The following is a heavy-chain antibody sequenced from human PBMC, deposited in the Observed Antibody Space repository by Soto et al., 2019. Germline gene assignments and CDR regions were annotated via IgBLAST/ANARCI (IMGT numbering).Heavy chain of an antibody. D-gene: IGHD5-18*01. Sequence: SETLSLTCAVSGGSISSSNWWRWVREPPGKGLEWIGEIYHSGSTNYTPSLKSRVTISVDKSKNQFSLKLSSVTAADTAVYYCARVRQIWNRGYFEDWGQGTWFTVSS. CDR2: IYHSGST. CDR1: GGSISSSNW. J-gene: IGHJ4*02. CDR3: ARVRQIWNRGYFED. V-gene: IGHV4-4*02.